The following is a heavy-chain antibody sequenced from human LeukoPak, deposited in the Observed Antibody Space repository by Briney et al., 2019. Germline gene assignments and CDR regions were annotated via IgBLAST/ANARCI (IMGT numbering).Heavy chain of an antibody. D-gene: IGHD3-3*01. CDR2: MNPNSGNT. CDR1: GYTFTSYD. V-gene: IGHV1-8*01. J-gene: IGHJ4*02. CDR3: ARGPTSITIFGVVSPNFDY. Sequence: VASVKVSCKASGYTFTSYDINWVRQATGQGLEWMGWMNPNSGNTGYAQKFQGRVTMTRNTSISTAYMELSSLRSEDTAVYYCARGPTSITIFGVVSPNFDYWGQGTLVTVSS.